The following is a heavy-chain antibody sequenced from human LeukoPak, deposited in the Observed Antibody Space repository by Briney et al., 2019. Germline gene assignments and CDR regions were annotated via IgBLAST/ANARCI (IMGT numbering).Heavy chain of an antibody. CDR2: IYYSGST. CDR3: AKYWRGLYSSSSGPSDY. J-gene: IGHJ4*02. CDR1: GGSISSSSYY. Sequence: SETLSLTCTVSGGSISSSSYYWGWIRQPPGKGLEWIGSIYYSGSTYYNPSLKSRVTISVDTSKNRFSLKLSSVTAADTAVYYCAKYWRGLYSSSSGPSDYWGQGTLVTVSS. D-gene: IGHD6-6*01. V-gene: IGHV4-39*07.